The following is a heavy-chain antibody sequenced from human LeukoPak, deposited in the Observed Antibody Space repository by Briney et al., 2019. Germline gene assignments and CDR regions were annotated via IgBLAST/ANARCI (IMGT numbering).Heavy chain of an antibody. J-gene: IGHJ6*04. V-gene: IGHV3-48*01. CDR2: ISSSSSTI. CDR1: GFTFCSYS. CDR3: AAEGMDV. Sequence: GGSLRLSCAASGFTFCSYSMNWVRQAPGKGLEWVSYISSSSSTIYYADSVRGRFTISRCNAKNSLYLQMNSLRAEDTAVYYCAAEGMDVWGKGITVTVSS.